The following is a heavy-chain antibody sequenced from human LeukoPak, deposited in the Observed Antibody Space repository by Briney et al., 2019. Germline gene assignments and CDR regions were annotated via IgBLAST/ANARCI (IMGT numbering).Heavy chain of an antibody. CDR1: GFTFSSYE. D-gene: IGHD5-18*01. CDR2: ISGSGSAI. V-gene: IGHV3-48*03. Sequence: PGGSLRLSCTASGFTFSSYEMNWVRQAPGKGLEWVSYISGSGSAIYYADSVKGRFTISRDNAKNSLHLQMNSLRAEDTAVYYCARALSAMVPDYWGQGTLLTVSS. CDR3: ARALSAMVPDY. J-gene: IGHJ4*02.